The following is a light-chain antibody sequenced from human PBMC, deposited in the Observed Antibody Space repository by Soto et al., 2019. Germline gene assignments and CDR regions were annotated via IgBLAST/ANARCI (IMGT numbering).Light chain of an antibody. J-gene: IGLJ2*01. Sequence: NFMLTQPHSVSESPGKTVTISCTRSSGNIASNFVQWFQQRPGSSPITVIYEDKQRPSEVPDRFSDSIDTSSNSASLTISGLQTDDEAEYYCQSYDGIIQVFGGGTKLTVL. CDR1: SGNIASNF. V-gene: IGLV6-57*01. CDR2: EDK. CDR3: QSYDGIIQV.